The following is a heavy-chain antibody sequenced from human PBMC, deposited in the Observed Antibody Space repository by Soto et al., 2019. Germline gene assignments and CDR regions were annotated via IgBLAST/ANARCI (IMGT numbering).Heavy chain of an antibody. D-gene: IGHD6-13*01. CDR3: ARNGTSTYSSSSPYYYYYGMDV. Sequence: AGGSLRVSCAAAGVTWRSYGRHWVRQAPGKGLEGGAAISYGGGTTYYADSVKGRFTISRDNSKNTLYLQMNSLRAEDTALYYCARNGTSTYSSSSPYYYYYGMDVWGHGTTVTVSS. J-gene: IGHJ6*02. CDR2: ISYGGGTT. CDR1: GVTWRSYG. V-gene: IGHV3-23*01.